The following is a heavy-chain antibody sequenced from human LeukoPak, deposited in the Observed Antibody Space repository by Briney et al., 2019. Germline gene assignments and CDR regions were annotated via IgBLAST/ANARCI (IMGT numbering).Heavy chain of an antibody. CDR3: ARDHSRGSYGGMDV. CDR1: GLIFSSYW. V-gene: IGHV3-7*03. D-gene: IGHD4-17*01. J-gene: IGHJ6*02. Sequence: PGGSLRLSCEASGLIFSSYWMSWVRQAPGKGLEWVANIKKDGSEMYYVDSVKGRFTISRDNAKNSLYLQMNSLRAEDTAVYYCARDHSRGSYGGMDVWGQGTTVTVSS. CDR2: IKKDGSEM.